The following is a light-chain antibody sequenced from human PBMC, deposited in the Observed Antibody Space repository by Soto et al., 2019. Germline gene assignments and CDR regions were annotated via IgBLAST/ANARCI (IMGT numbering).Light chain of an antibody. Sequence: IRLTQSPSSLSASVGDRVTITCRASQGISSYLAWYQQKPGKAPKLLIYAASTLQSGVPSRFSGSGSGTDFTLTTSSLQPEDFTTYFCQQLNSYPPTFGQGTKVDIK. V-gene: IGKV1-9*01. CDR3: QQLNSYPPT. CDR2: AAS. J-gene: IGKJ1*01. CDR1: QGISSY.